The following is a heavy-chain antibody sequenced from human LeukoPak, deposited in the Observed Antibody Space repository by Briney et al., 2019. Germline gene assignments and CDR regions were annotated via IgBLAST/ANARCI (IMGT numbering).Heavy chain of an antibody. Sequence: GGSLRLSCAASGFTFSSYGMHWVRQAPGKGLEWVAFLRYDGSNKYYADSVKGRFTISRDNSKNTLYLQMNSLRAEDTAVHYCAKDLYYYGSGSSYYFDYWGQGTLVTVSS. CDR2: LRYDGSNK. D-gene: IGHD3-10*01. J-gene: IGHJ4*02. CDR3: AKDLYYYGSGSSYYFDY. V-gene: IGHV3-30*02. CDR1: GFTFSSYG.